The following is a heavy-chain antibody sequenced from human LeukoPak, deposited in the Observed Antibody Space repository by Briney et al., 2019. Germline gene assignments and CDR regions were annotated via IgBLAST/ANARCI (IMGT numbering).Heavy chain of an antibody. CDR2: IYYSGST. CDR1: GGSICSYY. V-gene: IGHV4-59*01. CDR3: ARDRAAYYGSGSYNWFDP. Sequence: PSETLSLTCTVSGGSICSYYWSWIRQPPGKGLEWIGYIYYSGSTNYNPSLKSRVTISVDTSKNQFPLKLSSVTAADTAVYYCARDRAAYYGSGSYNWFDPWGQGTLVTVSS. J-gene: IGHJ5*02. D-gene: IGHD3-10*01.